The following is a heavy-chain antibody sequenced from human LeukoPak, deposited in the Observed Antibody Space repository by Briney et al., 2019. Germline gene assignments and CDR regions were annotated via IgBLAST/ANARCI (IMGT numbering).Heavy chain of an antibody. J-gene: IGHJ3*02. Sequence: PGGSLRLSCAASGFTFSNYGMNWVRQAPGKGLEWVSIITSGVGITYYADSVKGRFTISRDNAKNSLYLQMNSLRAEDTAVYYCARLWGAAFDIWGQGTMVTVSS. CDR1: GFTFSNYG. D-gene: IGHD4/OR15-4a*01. CDR3: ARLWGAAFDI. V-gene: IGHV3-23*01. CDR2: ITSGVGIT.